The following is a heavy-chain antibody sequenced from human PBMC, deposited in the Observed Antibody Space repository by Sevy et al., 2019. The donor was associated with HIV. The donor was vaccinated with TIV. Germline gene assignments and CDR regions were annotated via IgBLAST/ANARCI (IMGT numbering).Heavy chain of an antibody. J-gene: IGHJ4*02. Sequence: ASVKVSCKVSGYTLTQLSMHWVRQAPGKGLEWMGSFDPEDGETLYAQKFQGRVTMTEDTSTDTAYMELSSLRSEDTAIYYCATTKDYYESSGSPFDYWGQRTLVTASS. CDR2: FDPEDGET. D-gene: IGHD3-22*01. CDR3: ATTKDYYESSGSPFDY. CDR1: GYTLTQLS. V-gene: IGHV1-24*01.